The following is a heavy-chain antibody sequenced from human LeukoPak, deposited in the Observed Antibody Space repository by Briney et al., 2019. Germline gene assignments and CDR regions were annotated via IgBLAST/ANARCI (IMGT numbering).Heavy chain of an antibody. J-gene: IGHJ4*02. CDR1: GGSFSGYY. V-gene: IGHV4-34*01. D-gene: IGHD1-26*01. CDR2: INHSGST. Sequence: PSETLSLTCAVHGGSFSGYYWSWIRQPPGKGLEWIGEINHSGSTNYNPSLKSRVTISVDTSKNQFSLKLSSVTAADTAVYYCASAPTWELFDYWGQGTLVTVSS. CDR3: ASAPTWELFDY.